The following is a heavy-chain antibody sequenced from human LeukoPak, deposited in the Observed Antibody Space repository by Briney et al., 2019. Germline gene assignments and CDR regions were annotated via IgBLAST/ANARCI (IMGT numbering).Heavy chain of an antibody. J-gene: IGHJ5*02. Sequence: PGGSLRLSCAASGFTFSSYSMNWVRQAPGMGLEWVSSISSSSSYIYYADSVKGRFTISRDNAKNSLYLQMNSLRAEDTAVYYCARDSCSGGSCYWKFDPWGQGTLVTVSS. CDR3: ARDSCSGGSCYWKFDP. CDR1: GFTFSSYS. V-gene: IGHV3-21*01. D-gene: IGHD2-15*01. CDR2: ISSSSSYI.